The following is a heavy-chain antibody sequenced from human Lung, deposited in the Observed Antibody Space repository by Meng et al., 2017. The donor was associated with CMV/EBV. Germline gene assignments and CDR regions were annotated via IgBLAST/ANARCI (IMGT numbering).Heavy chain of an antibody. CDR1: GFTFSSYG. D-gene: IGHD1-26*01. Sequence: GGSXRLPCAASGFTFSSYGMHWVRQAQGKGLEWVAFIRYDGSNKYYADSVKGRFTISRDNSKNTLYLQMNSLGAEDTAVYYCAKDYSFDYWGQGTLVTVSS. J-gene: IGHJ4*02. CDR3: AKDYSFDY. V-gene: IGHV3-30*02. CDR2: IRYDGSNK.